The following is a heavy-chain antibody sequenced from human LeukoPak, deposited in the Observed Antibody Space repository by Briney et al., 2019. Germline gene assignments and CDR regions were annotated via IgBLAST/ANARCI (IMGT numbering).Heavy chain of an antibody. V-gene: IGHV1-46*01. CDR1: GYTFTSYY. D-gene: IGHD6-19*01. J-gene: IGHJ6*02. Sequence: ASVKVSCKASGYTFTSYYMHWVRQAPGQGLEWMGIINPSGGSTSYAQKFQGRVTMTRDTSTSTVYMELSSLRSEDTAVYYCARGLGDAVVSTSCYYYAMDVWGQGTTVTVSS. CDR2: INPSGGST. CDR3: ARGLGDAVVSTSCYYYAMDV.